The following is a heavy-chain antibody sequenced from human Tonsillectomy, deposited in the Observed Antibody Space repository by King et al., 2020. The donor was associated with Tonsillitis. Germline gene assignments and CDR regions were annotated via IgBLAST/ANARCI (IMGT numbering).Heavy chain of an antibody. V-gene: IGHV4-4*02. D-gene: IGHD3-22*01. CDR3: ARVGYYDSSGYYHLVY. CDR2: IYHSGST. CDR1: GGSLSTSDW. J-gene: IGHJ4*02. Sequence: VQLQESGPGLVKPSGTLSLTCAVSGGSLSTSDWWSWVRQPPGKGLEWIGEIYHSGSTNYNPSLMSRVTISVDKSKNQFSLKLISVTAADTAVYYCARVGYYDSSGYYHLVYWGQGTLVTVSS.